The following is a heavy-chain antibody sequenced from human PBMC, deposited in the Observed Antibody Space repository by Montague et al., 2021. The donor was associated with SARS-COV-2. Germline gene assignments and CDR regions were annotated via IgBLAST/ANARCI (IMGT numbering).Heavy chain of an antibody. Sequence: SETLSLTCSVSGEPISGFFWNWIRQPAGKGLEWIGRIYASGGTDYNPSXESRVTMSVDTSKNQFSLKVNSVTAADTAMYYCARGVVAAPPAVDYWGRGTLVTVSS. CDR1: GEPISGFF. CDR3: ARGVVAAPPAVDY. V-gene: IGHV4-4*07. J-gene: IGHJ4*02. CDR2: IYASGGT. D-gene: IGHD2-15*01.